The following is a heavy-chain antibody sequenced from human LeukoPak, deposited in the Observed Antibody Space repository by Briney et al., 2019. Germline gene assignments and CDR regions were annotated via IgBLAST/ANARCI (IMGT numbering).Heavy chain of an antibody. J-gene: IGHJ4*02. D-gene: IGHD4-17*01. CDR2: IYYSGST. Sequence: PSETLSLTCTVSGGSISSSSYYWGWVRQPPGKGLGWIGSIYYSGSTYYNPSLKSRVTISVDTSKNQFSLKLSSVTAADTAVYYCARDYGDLNYWGQGTLVTVSS. CDR1: GGSISSSSYY. V-gene: IGHV4-39*01. CDR3: ARDYGDLNY.